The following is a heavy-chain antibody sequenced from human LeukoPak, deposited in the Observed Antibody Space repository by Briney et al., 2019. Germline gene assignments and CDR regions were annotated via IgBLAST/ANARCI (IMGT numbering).Heavy chain of an antibody. CDR2: VHYSGST. D-gene: IGHD3-9*01. Sequence: PSETLTLTCAVSGGTISSYCLSWVRQPPGKGLEWIGYVHYSGSTYYNPSLKSRVTVSVDTSKNQFSLKVSSVTAADTAVYYCARRVGPSYDITGYGSIDIWGQGTMVTVSS. V-gene: IGHV4-59*01. J-gene: IGHJ3*02. CDR3: ARRVGPSYDITGYGSIDI. CDR1: GGTISSYC.